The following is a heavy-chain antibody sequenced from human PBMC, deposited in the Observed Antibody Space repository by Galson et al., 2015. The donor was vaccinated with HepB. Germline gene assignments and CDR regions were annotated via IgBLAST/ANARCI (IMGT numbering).Heavy chain of an antibody. D-gene: IGHD3-3*01. CDR3: TTRLFLEWLPDDY. Sequence: SLRLSCAASGFTFSNARMSWVRQAPGKGLEWVGRIQSKTDAGTTDYAAPVKGRFTISRDDSKNTLYLQMNSLKTEDTAVYYCTTRLFLEWLPDDYWGQGTLVTVSS. V-gene: IGHV3-15*01. CDR2: IQSKTDAGTT. J-gene: IGHJ4*02. CDR1: GFTFSNAR.